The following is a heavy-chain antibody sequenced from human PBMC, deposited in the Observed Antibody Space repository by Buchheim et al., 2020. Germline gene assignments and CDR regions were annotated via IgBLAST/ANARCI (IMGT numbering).Heavy chain of an antibody. J-gene: IGHJ6*02. V-gene: IGHV4-59*01. CDR1: GGSISSYY. Sequence: QVQLQESGPGLVKPSETLSLTCTVSGGSISSYYWSWIRQPPGKGLEWIGYIYYSGSTNYNPSLKSRVTISVDTSQNQFSLKLSSVTAADTAVYYCARDFRWLVEGDYYYYGMDVWGQGTT. D-gene: IGHD6-19*01. CDR2: IYYSGST. CDR3: ARDFRWLVEGDYYYYGMDV.